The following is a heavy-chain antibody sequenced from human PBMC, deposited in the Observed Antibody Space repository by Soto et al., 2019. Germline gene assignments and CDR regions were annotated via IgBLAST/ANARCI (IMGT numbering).Heavy chain of an antibody. Sequence: EVQLLESGGGLVQPGGSLRLSCAASGFTFSSYSMTWVRQAPGKGLEWVSAISGSGRSTYYADSLKGRFTISRDNSKSTLFLQMNSLRAEDTAVYYCATGYYDSSCYYYEPDYWGQGTLVTVSS. CDR2: ISGSGRST. CDR1: GFTFSSYS. D-gene: IGHD3-22*01. CDR3: ATGYYDSSCYYYEPDY. J-gene: IGHJ4*02. V-gene: IGHV3-23*01.